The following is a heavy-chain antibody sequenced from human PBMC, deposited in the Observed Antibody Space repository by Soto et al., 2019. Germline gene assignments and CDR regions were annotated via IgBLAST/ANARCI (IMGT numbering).Heavy chain of an antibody. CDR1: GFTFSSYA. J-gene: IGHJ6*02. D-gene: IGHD3-16*01. CDR2: ISGSGGST. V-gene: IGHV3-23*01. CDR3: AKWSSGEGYYYGMDV. Sequence: GGSLRLSCAASGFTFSSYAMGWVRQAPGKGLEWVSAISGSGGSTYYADSVKGRFTISRDNSKNTLYLQMNSLRAEDTAVYYCAKWSSGEGYYYGMDVWGQGTTVTVSS.